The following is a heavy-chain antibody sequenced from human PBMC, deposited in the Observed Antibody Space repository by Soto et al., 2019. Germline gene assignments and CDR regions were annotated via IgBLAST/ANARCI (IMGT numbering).Heavy chain of an antibody. CDR3: AKDIAHDCGDYGPVQAYFDY. Sequence: EVQLVESGGGLVQPGRSLRLSCAASGFTFDDYAMHWVRQAPGKGLEWVSGISWNSGSIDYADAVKGRFTISSDNAKNSLYMKMNSVRAEDTALYYCAKDIAHDCGDYGPVQAYFDYWGQGTLVTVSS. CDR1: GFTFDDYA. D-gene: IGHD4-17*01. J-gene: IGHJ4*02. CDR2: ISWNSGSI. V-gene: IGHV3-9*01.